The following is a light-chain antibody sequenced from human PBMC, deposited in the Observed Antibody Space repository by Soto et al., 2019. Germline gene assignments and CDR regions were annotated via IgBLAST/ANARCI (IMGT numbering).Light chain of an antibody. Sequence: QSDLTQAPSVSGSPGQSVAISCTGTSSDIGAHNRVSWYQQPPGTAPKLMIYDVNNRPSGVPDRFSGSKSGNTASLTISGLQADDEADYYCSSFTSSNTYVFGTGTRSPS. J-gene: IGLJ1*01. CDR1: SSDIGAHNR. CDR2: DVN. V-gene: IGLV2-18*02. CDR3: SSFTSSNTYV.